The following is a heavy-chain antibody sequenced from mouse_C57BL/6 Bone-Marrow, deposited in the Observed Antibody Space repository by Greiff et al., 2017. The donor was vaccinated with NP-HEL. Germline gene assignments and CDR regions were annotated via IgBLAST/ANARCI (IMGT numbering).Heavy chain of an antibody. J-gene: IGHJ4*01. CDR3: ARRTTAY. Sequence: EVKLVESGGGLVKPGGSLKLSCAASGFTFSDYGMHWVRQAPETGLEWVAYISSGSSTIYYAEPVKGRFTISRYNAKNTLFLQMTSLRSEDTAMYYCARRTTAYWGQGTSVTVSS. CDR1: GFTFSDYG. V-gene: IGHV5-17*01. CDR2: ISSGSSTI.